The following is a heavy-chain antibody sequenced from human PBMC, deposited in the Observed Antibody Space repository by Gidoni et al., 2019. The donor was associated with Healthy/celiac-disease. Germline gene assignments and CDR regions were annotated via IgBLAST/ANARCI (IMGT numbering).Heavy chain of an antibody. J-gene: IGHJ3*02. CDR3: ARGCGWRGGSCHSEYAFDI. CDR2: IIPILGIA. Sequence: QVQLVQSGAEVKKPGSSVKVSCKASGGPFRRYTIRWVRQAPGQGLEWMGRIIPILGIANYAQKFQGRVTITADKSTSTAYMELSSLRSEDTAVYYCARGCGWRGGSCHSEYAFDIWGQGTMVTVSS. CDR1: GGPFRRYT. D-gene: IGHD2-15*01. V-gene: IGHV1-69*02.